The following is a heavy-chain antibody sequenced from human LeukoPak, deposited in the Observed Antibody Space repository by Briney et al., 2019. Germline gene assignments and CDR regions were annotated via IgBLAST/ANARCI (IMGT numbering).Heavy chain of an antibody. V-gene: IGHV3-23*01. CDR3: AKDREVTSYYFDY. CDR2: ISGSGGST. D-gene: IGHD3-10*01. J-gene: IGHJ4*02. Sequence: GRSLRLSCAASGFTFSSYAMSWVRQAPGKGLEWVSAISGSGGSTYYADSVKGRFTISRDNSKNTLYLQMNSLRAEDTAVYYCAKDREVTSYYFDYWGQGTLVTVSS. CDR1: GFTFSSYA.